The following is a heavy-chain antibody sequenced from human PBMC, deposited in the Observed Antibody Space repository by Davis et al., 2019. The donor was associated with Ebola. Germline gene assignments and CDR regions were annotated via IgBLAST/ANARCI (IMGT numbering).Heavy chain of an antibody. J-gene: IGHJ4*02. Sequence: MPGGSLRLSCTVSGGSISSSSYYWGWIRQPPGKGLEWIGEINHSGSTNYNPSLKSRVTISVDTSKNQFSLKLSSVTAADTAVYYCARGSSRLHSSSWYRYWGQGTLVTVSS. CDR1: GGSISSSSYY. CDR2: INHSGST. CDR3: ARGSSRLHSSSWYRY. V-gene: IGHV4-39*07. D-gene: IGHD6-13*01.